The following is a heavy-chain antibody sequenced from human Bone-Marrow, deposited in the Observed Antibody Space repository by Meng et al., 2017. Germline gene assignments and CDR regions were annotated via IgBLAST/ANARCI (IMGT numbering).Heavy chain of an antibody. V-gene: IGHV1-24*01. CDR1: GYTLTELS. J-gene: IGHJ3*02. CDR3: ATDSSSWPFDAFDI. CDR2: FDPEDGET. Sequence: ASVKVSCKVSGYTLTELSMHWVRQAPGQGLEWMGGFDPEDGETIYAQKFQGRVTMTEDTSTDTAYMELSSLRSEDTAVYYGATDSSSWPFDAFDIWGQGTMVTVSS. D-gene: IGHD6-13*01.